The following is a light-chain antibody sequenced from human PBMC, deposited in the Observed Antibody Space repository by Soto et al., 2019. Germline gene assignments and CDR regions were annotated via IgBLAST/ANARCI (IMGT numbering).Light chain of an antibody. V-gene: IGKV1-5*03. J-gene: IGKJ2*01. CDR2: KAS. Sequence: DIQMTQSPSTLSASVGDRVTITCRASQSISSWLAWYLQKPGKAPKLLIYKASTLQDGVPSRFGGSGSGTEFTLTISSLQPDDFATYSFHQYSSYSPYTFGQGTKLEIK. CDR1: QSISSW. CDR3: HQYSSYSPYT.